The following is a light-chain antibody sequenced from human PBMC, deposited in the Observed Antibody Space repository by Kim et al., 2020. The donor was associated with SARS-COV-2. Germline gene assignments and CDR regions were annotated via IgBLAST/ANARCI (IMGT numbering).Light chain of an antibody. CDR2: DAS. V-gene: IGKV3-11*01. Sequence: VSPGDRAPHSCRASQSVSTYLAWYQQRSGEAPRVLIYDASNRATGIPARFSGSGSGTDLTLTISSLQPEDFAVYYCQQRSSWPRTFGGGTKVDIK. CDR3: QQRSSWPRT. J-gene: IGKJ4*01. CDR1: QSVSTY.